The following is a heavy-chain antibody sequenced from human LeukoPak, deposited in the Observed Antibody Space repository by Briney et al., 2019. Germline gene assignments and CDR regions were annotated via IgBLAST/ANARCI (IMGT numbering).Heavy chain of an antibody. Sequence: GGSLRLSCAASGFTFSSYGMHWVRQAPGKGLEWVAVIWYDGSNKYYAASVKGRFTISRDNSKNTLYLQMNSLRAEDTAVYYCARAFPGSGSYYNAHWGQGTLVTVSS. D-gene: IGHD3-10*01. CDR3: ARAFPGSGSYYNAH. V-gene: IGHV3-33*01. J-gene: IGHJ4*02. CDR1: GFTFSSYG. CDR2: IWYDGSNK.